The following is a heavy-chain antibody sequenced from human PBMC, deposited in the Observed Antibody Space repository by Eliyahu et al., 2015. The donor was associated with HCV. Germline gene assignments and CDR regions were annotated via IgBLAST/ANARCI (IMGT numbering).Heavy chain of an antibody. J-gene: IGHJ4*02. CDR2: ISGRT. D-gene: IGHD3-3*02. CDR3: AAGKERNHFWSTFSSIDD. Sequence: DVLLLESGGGLVQPGGSLRLSCAVXGFTFSGXAMXWVRQAPGKGLEWVSSISGRTYYADSVKGRFTISRDSSKDTLYLQMNSLRAEDTAVYYCAAGKERNHFWSTFSSIDDWGQGTLVTVSS. V-gene: IGHV3-23*01. CDR1: GFTFSGXA.